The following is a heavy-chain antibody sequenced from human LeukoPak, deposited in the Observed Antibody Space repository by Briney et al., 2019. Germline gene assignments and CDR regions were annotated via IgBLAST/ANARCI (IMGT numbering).Heavy chain of an antibody. D-gene: IGHD2-15*01. CDR2: IYHSGST. Sequence: KPSETLSLTCAVSGGSISSGGYSWSWIRQPPGKGLEWIGYIYHSGSTYYNPSLKSRVTISVDTSKNQFSLKLSSVTAADTAVYYCARGGYCSGGSCPRRRGEYFQHWGQGTLVTVSS. V-gene: IGHV4-30-2*01. J-gene: IGHJ1*01. CDR3: ARGGYCSGGSCPRRRGEYFQH. CDR1: GGSISSGGYS.